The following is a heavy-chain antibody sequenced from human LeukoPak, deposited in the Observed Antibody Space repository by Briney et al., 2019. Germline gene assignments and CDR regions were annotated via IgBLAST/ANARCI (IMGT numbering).Heavy chain of an antibody. Sequence: PGGFLRLSCAASGFTFSSYAMHWVRQAPGKGLEWVAVISYDGSNKYYADSVKGRFTISRDNSKNTLYLQMNSLRAEDTAVYYCARDLSFDWGQGTLVTVSS. D-gene: IGHD3-16*02. V-gene: IGHV3-30-3*01. CDR3: ARDLSFD. J-gene: IGHJ4*02. CDR1: GFTFSSYA. CDR2: ISYDGSNK.